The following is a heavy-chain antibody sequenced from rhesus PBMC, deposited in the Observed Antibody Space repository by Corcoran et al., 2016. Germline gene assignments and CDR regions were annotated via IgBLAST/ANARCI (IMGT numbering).Heavy chain of an antibody. J-gene: IGHJ2*01. CDR3: ARAGHSGSDDWYFDL. CDR1: GFTFGSYA. D-gene: IGHD6-25*01. Sequence: QVQLVQSGAEVKKPGASVKVSCKASGFTFGSYAISWVRQAPGQGLEWMGVIIPLVGITNYGEKFQGRVTSTGDTSTSTAYMELSSLRSEDPAVYYCARAGHSGSDDWYFDLWGPGTPITISS. CDR2: IIPLVGIT. V-gene: IGHV1-198*02.